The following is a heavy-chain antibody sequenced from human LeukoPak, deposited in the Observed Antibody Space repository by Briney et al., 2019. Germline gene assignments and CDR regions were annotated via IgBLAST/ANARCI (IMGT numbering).Heavy chain of an antibody. Sequence: PGGSLRLSCAASGFTFSSHAMSWVRQAPGKGLEWVSALSGSGGTTYYADSVKGRFTISRDNSKNTLYLQMNSLRAEDTAVYYCAKDKSDGSGTYYHYWGQGTLVTVSS. V-gene: IGHV3-23*01. D-gene: IGHD3-10*01. CDR2: LSGSGGTT. CDR3: AKDKSDGSGTYYHY. CDR1: GFTFSSHA. J-gene: IGHJ4*02.